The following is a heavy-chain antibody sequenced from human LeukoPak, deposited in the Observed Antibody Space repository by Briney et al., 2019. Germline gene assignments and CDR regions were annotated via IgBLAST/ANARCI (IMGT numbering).Heavy chain of an antibody. J-gene: IGHJ4*02. Sequence: GSLRLSCAASGFTFSSYSMNWIRQPPGKGLEWIGSIYYSGSTYYNPSLKSRVTISVDTSKSQFSLNLSSATATDTAIYYCARHRNSGSWPSGGYFDYWGQGTLVTVSS. CDR1: GFTFSSYS. D-gene: IGHD1-26*01. CDR3: ARHRNSGSWPSGGYFDY. CDR2: IYYSGST. V-gene: IGHV4-39*01.